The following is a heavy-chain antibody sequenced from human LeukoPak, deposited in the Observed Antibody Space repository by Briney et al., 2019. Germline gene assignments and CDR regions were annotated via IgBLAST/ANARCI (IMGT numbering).Heavy chain of an antibody. CDR2: IYPGESDT. D-gene: IGHD6-19*01. Sequence: GESLKISCKGSGYSFTSYWIGWERQMPGKGMEWMGIIYPGESDTRYSPSIQGQVTISADKSINTAYLQWSSLKASDTAMYYCARQGEQWQFDYWGQGTLVTVSS. V-gene: IGHV5-51*01. CDR1: GYSFTSYW. J-gene: IGHJ4*01. CDR3: ARQGEQWQFDY.